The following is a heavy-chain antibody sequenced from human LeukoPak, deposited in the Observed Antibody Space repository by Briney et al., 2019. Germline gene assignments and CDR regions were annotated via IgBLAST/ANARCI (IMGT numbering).Heavy chain of an antibody. D-gene: IGHD6-13*01. CDR3: AKGVAAAPYYFDY. J-gene: IGHJ4*02. CDR2: ISGSGGST. V-gene: IGHV3-23*01. Sequence: GGSLRLSCAASGFTFSSYAMRWVRQAPGKELEWVSAISGSGGSTYYADSVKGRFTISRDNSKNTLYLQMNSLRAEDTAVYYCAKGVAAAPYYFDYWGQGTLVTVSS. CDR1: GFTFSSYA.